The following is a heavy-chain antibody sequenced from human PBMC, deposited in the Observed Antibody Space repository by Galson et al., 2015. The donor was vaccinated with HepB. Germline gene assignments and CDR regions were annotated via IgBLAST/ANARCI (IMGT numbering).Heavy chain of an antibody. CDR1: SGSFSGYY. CDR3: ARGLDYGGYSYDLGKACDI. J-gene: IGHJ3*02. V-gene: IGHV4-34*01. CDR2: INHGGYT. Sequence: SETLSLTCGVESGSFSGYYWSWIRQTPGKGLQWIGRINHGGYTNYNPSLRSRVTMSLATSKNQFSLQLRSVTAADTGLYYCARGLDYGGYSYDLGKACDIWGQGTMVTVSS. D-gene: IGHD5-18*01.